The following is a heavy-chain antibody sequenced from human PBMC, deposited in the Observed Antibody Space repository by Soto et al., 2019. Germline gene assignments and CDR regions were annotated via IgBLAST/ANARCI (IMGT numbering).Heavy chain of an antibody. Sequence: ASVKVSCKASGYTFTSYGISWVRQAPGQGLEWMGWISAYNGNTNYAQKLQGRVTMTTDTSTSTAYMELRSLRSDDTAVYYCARDIGTTIFGVANDWFDPWGQGTLVTVSS. CDR1: GYTFTSYG. CDR3: ARDIGTTIFGVANDWFDP. CDR2: ISAYNGNT. V-gene: IGHV1-18*01. D-gene: IGHD3-3*01. J-gene: IGHJ5*02.